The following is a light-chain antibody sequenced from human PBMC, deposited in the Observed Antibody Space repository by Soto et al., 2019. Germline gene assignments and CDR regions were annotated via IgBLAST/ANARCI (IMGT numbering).Light chain of an antibody. Sequence: QSALTQPASVSGSPGQSITISCTGTSSDVGTYNLVSWYQHHPGKAPKLMIYEGSKRPSGVSNLFSGSKSGNTASLTISGLQAEDEADYYCCSYAGSSTYVFGTGTKLTVL. V-gene: IGLV2-23*01. CDR2: EGS. CDR3: CSYAGSSTYV. J-gene: IGLJ1*01. CDR1: SSDVGTYNL.